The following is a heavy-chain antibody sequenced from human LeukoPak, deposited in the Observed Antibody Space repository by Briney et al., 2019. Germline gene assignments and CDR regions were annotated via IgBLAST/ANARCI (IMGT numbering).Heavy chain of an antibody. Sequence: SETLSLTCTVSGYPINSGYYWGWIRHPPGEGMEWIAIIYHSGSTYYNPSLKRRVTISVHTSKNQFSLNLSSVTAADTAVYYCARGGGGNSDFLTTYTGASLSFDYWGQGALVTVSS. CDR1: GYPINSGYY. D-gene: IGHD3-9*01. J-gene: IGHJ4*02. CDR3: ARGGGGNSDFLTTYTGASLSFDY. CDR2: IYHSGST. V-gene: IGHV4-38-2*02.